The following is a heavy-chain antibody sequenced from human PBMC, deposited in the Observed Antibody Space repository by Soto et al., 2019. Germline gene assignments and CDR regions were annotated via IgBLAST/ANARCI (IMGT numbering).Heavy chain of an antibody. Sequence: QVQLVQSGAEVKKPGASVKVSCKSSGYTFTSYDINWVRQATGQGLEWMGWMNPNSGNTGYVQKFQGRVTMTRNTSISTAYMERNSLSSEDTAVYYCARGRLNLPDYWGQGTLVTVSS. V-gene: IGHV1-8*01. CDR1: GYTFTSYD. CDR3: ARGRLNLPDY. J-gene: IGHJ4*02. CDR2: MNPNSGNT.